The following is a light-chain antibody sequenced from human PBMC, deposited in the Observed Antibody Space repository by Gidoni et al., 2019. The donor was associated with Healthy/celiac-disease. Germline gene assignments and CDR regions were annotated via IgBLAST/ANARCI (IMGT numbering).Light chain of an antibody. J-gene: IGKJ1*01. V-gene: IGKV3-15*01. CDR3: QQYNNWPKT. CDR1: QSVSSN. CDR2: GAS. Sequence: EIVTTQSPATLSVSPGERATLSCRASQSVSSNLAWYQQKPGQAPRLLIYGASTRATGIPARFSGSGSGTEFTLTISSLQSEDFAVYYCQQYNNWPKTFXQXTKVEIK.